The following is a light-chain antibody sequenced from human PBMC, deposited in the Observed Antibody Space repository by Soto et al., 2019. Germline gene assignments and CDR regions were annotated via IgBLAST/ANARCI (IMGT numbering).Light chain of an antibody. J-gene: IGKJ4*01. CDR1: QSVSSN. Sequence: EIVMTQSPATLSASPGERATLSCRASQSVSSNLARYQQKPGQAPRLLIYGASTRATGIPARFSGSGSGTEFTLTISSPQSEDFAVYYCQQYNNWPLTFGGGTKVEIK. CDR2: GAS. V-gene: IGKV3-15*01. CDR3: QQYNNWPLT.